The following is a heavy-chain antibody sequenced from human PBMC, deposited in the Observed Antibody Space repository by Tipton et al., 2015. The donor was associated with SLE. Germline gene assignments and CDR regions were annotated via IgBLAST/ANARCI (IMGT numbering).Heavy chain of an antibody. CDR1: GFTFSSYA. Sequence: GSLRLSCAASGFTFSSYAMSWVRQAPGKGLEWVSAISGSGVSTYYADSVKGRFTISRDNSKNTLYLQMNSLRAEDTAVYYCAKDPTVTTSWYFDLWGRGTLVTVSS. D-gene: IGHD4-17*01. CDR2: ISGSGVST. CDR3: AKDPTVTTSWYFDL. J-gene: IGHJ2*01. V-gene: IGHV3-23*01.